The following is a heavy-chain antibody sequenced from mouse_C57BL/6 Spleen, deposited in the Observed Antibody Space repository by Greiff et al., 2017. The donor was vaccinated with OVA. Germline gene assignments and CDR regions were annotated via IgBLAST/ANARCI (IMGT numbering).Heavy chain of an antibody. CDR3: ARGNDSNDYGFAY. D-gene: IGHD2-12*01. Sequence: QVQLQQPGAELVRPGSSVKLSCKASGYTFTSYWMDWVKQRPGQGLEWIGNIYPSDSETHYNQKFKDKATLTVDKSAITAYMQLSSLTSEDSAVYYCARGNDSNDYGFAYWGQGTLVTVSA. CDR1: GYTFTSYW. V-gene: IGHV1-61*01. CDR2: IYPSDSET. J-gene: IGHJ3*01.